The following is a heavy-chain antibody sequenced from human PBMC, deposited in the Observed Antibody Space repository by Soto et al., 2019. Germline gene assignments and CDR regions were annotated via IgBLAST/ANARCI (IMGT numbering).Heavy chain of an antibody. D-gene: IGHD2-15*01. Sequence: GGSLSLSCASSVFTFIDAWMSWVRQAPGKGLDWVGRIKSKSDGGTTEYAAPVRGRFTISRDDSKNTLYLQMNSLKTEDTAVYYCTTDLWRIAVVVGSTGYFNPWGQGTPVTVSS. CDR1: VFTFIDAW. CDR2: IKSKSDGGTT. J-gene: IGHJ5*02. V-gene: IGHV3-15*01. CDR3: TTDLWRIAVVVGSTGYFNP.